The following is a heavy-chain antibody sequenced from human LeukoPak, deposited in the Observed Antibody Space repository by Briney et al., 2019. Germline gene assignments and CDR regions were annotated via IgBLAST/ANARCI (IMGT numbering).Heavy chain of an antibody. V-gene: IGHV3-7*03. D-gene: IGHD3-16*01. Sequence: GGSLRLSCAASGFTFSSYWMNWARQAPGKGLEWVASINHNGNVNYYVDSVKGRFTISRDNAKNSLYLRMSNLRAVDTAVYFCARGGGLDVWGQGATVTVSS. CDR3: ARGGGLDV. CDR2: INHNGNVN. CDR1: GFTFSSYW. J-gene: IGHJ6*02.